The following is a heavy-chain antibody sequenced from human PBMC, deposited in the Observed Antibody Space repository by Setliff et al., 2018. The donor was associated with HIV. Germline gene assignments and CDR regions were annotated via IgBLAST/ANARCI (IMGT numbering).Heavy chain of an antibody. CDR3: AWGTQRPIDS. CDR2: INPSDGSA. D-gene: IGHD3-16*01. J-gene: IGHJ4*02. Sequence: ASVKVSCKASGYTFTSCFLHWVRQAPGQGLEYMGIINPSDGSADYVEKFQDRVTITRDTSTSTVYMEMSSLRSEDTAMYYCAWGTQRPIDSWGQGTLVTVSS. CDR1: GYTFTSCF. V-gene: IGHV1-46*03.